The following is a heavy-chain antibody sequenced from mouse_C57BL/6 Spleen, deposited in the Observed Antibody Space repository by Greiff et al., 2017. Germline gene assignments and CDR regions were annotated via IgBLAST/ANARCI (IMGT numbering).Heavy chain of an antibody. J-gene: IGHJ4*01. CDR1: GYTFTSYW. CDR2: IDPSDSET. D-gene: IGHD1-1*01. CDR3: ARSGHNYYGSSYAMDC. Sequence: QVQLQQPGAELVRPGSSVKLSCKASGYTFTSYWMHWVKQRPIQGLEWIGNIDPSDSETHYNQKFKDKATLTVDKSSSTAYMQLSSLTSEDSAVYYCARSGHNYYGSSYAMDCWGQGTSVTVSS. V-gene: IGHV1-52*01.